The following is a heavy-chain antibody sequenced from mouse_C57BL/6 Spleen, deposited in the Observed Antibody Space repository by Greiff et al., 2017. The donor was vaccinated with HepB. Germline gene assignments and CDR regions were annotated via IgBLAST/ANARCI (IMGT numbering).Heavy chain of an antibody. J-gene: IGHJ2*01. CDR3: ARELTGPYFDY. CDR2: IDPSDSYT. V-gene: IGHV1-50*01. Sequence: QVQLQQSGAELVKPGASVKLSCKASGYTFTSYWMQWVKQRPGQGLEWIGEIDPSDSYTNYNQKFKGKATLTVDTSSSTAYMQLSSLTSEDSAVYYCARELTGPYFDYWGQGTTLTVSS. D-gene: IGHD4-1*01. CDR1: GYTFTSYW.